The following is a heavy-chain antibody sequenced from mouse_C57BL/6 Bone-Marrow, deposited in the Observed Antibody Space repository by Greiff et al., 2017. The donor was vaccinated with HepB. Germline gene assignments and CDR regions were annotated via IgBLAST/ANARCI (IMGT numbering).Heavy chain of an antibody. CDR1: GFTFSSYA. Sequence: EVMLVESGGGLVKPGGSLKLSCAASGFTFSSYAMSWVRQTPEKRLEWVATISDGGSYTYYPDNVKGRFTISRDNAKNNLYLQMSHLKSEDTAMYYCARDPLHYYGSSPHYYAMDYWGQGTSVTVSS. J-gene: IGHJ4*01. CDR2: ISDGGSYT. V-gene: IGHV5-4*01. D-gene: IGHD1-1*01. CDR3: ARDPLHYYGSSPHYYAMDY.